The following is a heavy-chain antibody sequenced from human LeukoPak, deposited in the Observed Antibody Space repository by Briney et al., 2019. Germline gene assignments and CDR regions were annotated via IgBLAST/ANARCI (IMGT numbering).Heavy chain of an antibody. CDR3: ARASPYYGSGSYWGGFDP. Sequence: SETLSLTCTVSGGSISSGGYYWSWIRQPPGKGLEWIGYIYYSGSTYYNPSLKSRVTISVDTSKNQFSLKLSSVTAADTAVYYCARASPYYGSGSYWGGFDPWGQGTLVTVSS. J-gene: IGHJ5*02. V-gene: IGHV4-30-4*01. CDR1: GGSISSGGYY. D-gene: IGHD3-10*01. CDR2: IYYSGST.